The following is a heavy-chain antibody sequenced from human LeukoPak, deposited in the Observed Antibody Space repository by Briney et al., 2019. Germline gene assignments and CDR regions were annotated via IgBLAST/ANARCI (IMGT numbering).Heavy chain of an antibody. V-gene: IGHV1-46*01. CDR3: ARIKGASYHMDV. CDR1: GYTFTDYY. CDR2: INPTYGST. Sequence: ASVRVSCKASGYTFTDYYMHWVRQAPGQGLEWMGVINPTYGSTTYAQNFQGSVTMTRDTSTRTVYMDLSNLRSDDTAVYYCARIKGASYHMDVWGKGTTVTVSS. J-gene: IGHJ6*03.